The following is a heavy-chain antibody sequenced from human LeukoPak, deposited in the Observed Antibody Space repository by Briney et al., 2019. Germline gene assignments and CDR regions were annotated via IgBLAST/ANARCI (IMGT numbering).Heavy chain of an antibody. V-gene: IGHV4-61*08. CDR3: ARDSSTTFYWYFDL. Sequence: SETLSLTCTVSGGSISSGDYYWSWIRQPPGKGLEWIGYVYYNGNANYNPSLKGRVTISVDTSKKQFSLKLSSVTAADTAVYYCARDSSTTFYWYFDLWGRGTLVTVSS. CDR1: GGSISSGDYY. CDR2: VYYNGNA. J-gene: IGHJ2*01. D-gene: IGHD2-2*01.